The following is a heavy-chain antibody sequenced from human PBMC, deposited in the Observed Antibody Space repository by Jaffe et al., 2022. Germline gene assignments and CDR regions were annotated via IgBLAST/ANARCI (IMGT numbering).Heavy chain of an antibody. V-gene: IGHV3-23*01. CDR2: ISGITGST. J-gene: IGHJ4*02. CDR1: GFIFNSYA. D-gene: IGHD6-6*01. CDR3: AKGDSYSSSSGSFDY. Sequence: EVQLLESGGGWVQPGGSLRLSCAASGFIFNSYAMSWVRQAPGKGLEWVSAISGITGSTYYADSVKGRFTISRDNSKNTLYLQMNSLRAEDTAEYYCAKGDSYSSSSGSFDYWGQGTLVTVSS.